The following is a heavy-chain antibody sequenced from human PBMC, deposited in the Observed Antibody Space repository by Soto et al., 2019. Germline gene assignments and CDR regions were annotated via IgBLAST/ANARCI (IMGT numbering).Heavy chain of an antibody. CDR1: GGTFGSYA. CDR2: IIPIFGTA. J-gene: IGHJ4*02. D-gene: IGHD5-12*01. CDR3: ARVSIGYSGYDGGEGFDY. Sequence: QVQLVQSGAEVKKPGSSVKVSCKASGGTFGSYAISWVRQAPGQGLEWTGGIIPIFGTANYAQKFQGRVTISADESTSTADMELSSLSSEDTAVYYCARVSIGYSGYDGGEGFDYWGQGTLVTVSS. V-gene: IGHV1-69*01.